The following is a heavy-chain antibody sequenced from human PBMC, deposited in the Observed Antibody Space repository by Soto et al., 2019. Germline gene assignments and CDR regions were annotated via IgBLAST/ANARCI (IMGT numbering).Heavy chain of an antibody. V-gene: IGHV4-59*01. CDR3: GKERRGSGWFVCSY. D-gene: IGHD6-19*01. Sequence: VQLQESGPGLVKPSETLSLTCTISGGAISTYYWTWIRQPPGKGLEWIGYIYYTGSTSYNPSLRSRVTISVDTSKNEFSLELRSVTAADTAVYYCGKERRGSGWFVCSYWGQGILVTVSS. CDR1: GGAISTYY. J-gene: IGHJ4*02. CDR2: IYYTGST.